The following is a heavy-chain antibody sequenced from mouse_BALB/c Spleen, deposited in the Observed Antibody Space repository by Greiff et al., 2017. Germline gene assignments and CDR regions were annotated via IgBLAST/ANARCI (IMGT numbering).Heavy chain of an antibody. J-gene: IGHJ2*01. Sequence: VQLKESGPGLVKPSQSLSLTCSVTGYSITSGYYWNWIRQFPGNKLEWMVYISYDGSNNYNPSLKNRISITLDTSKNQLFLKLNSVTTEDTATYDGARDQRLYGRGGCDYWGQGTTLTVSS. CDR1: GYSITSGYY. CDR3: ARDQRLYGRGGCDY. V-gene: IGHV3-6*02. D-gene: IGHD2-1*01. CDR2: ISYDGSN.